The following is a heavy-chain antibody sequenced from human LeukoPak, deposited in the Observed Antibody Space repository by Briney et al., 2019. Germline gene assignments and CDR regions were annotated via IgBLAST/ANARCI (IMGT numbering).Heavy chain of an antibody. D-gene: IGHD3-22*01. Sequence: ASVKVSCKASGYTFTSYGISWVRQAPGQGLERMGWISAYNGNTNYAQKLQGRVTMTTDTSTSTAYMELRSLRSDATAVYYCARDVDYYDSSGHYDYWGQGTLVTVSS. CDR1: GYTFTSYG. CDR2: ISAYNGNT. V-gene: IGHV1-18*01. CDR3: ARDVDYYDSSGHYDY. J-gene: IGHJ4*02.